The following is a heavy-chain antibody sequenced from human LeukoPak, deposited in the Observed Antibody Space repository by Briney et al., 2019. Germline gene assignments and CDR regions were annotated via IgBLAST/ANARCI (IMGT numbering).Heavy chain of an antibody. CDR3: ARRDYDDYRDY. CDR2: IYPGDSDT. J-gene: IGHJ4*02. Sequence: GESLKISCKASGYSFTTYWIGWVRQMPGKGLECMGIIYPGDSDTRYSPSFQGQVTISADKSISTACLQWSSLKASDTAMYYCARRDYDDYRDYWGQGTLVTVSS. D-gene: IGHD3-3*01. V-gene: IGHV5-51*01. CDR1: GYSFTTYW.